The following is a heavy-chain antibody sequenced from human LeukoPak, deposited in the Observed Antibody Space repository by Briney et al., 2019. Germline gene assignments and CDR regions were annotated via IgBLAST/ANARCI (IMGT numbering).Heavy chain of an antibody. CDR3: ARPAYSNGSNFDY. CDR1: GASFTSYW. Sequence: GASLQTSSKGAGASFTSYWIGWGRRMPGKGLEGMGIIYPDDSNTRYNPSFQGQVTISADKSIGTAYLQWSSLKASDTAMYYCARPAYSNGSNFDYWGQGTLVTVSS. J-gene: IGHJ4*02. V-gene: IGHV5-51*01. CDR2: IYPDDSNT. D-gene: IGHD6-19*01.